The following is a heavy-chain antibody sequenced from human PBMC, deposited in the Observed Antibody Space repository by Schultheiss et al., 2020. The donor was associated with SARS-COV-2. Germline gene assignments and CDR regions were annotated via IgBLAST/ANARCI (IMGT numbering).Heavy chain of an antibody. D-gene: IGHD1-14*01. Sequence: GESLKISCAASGFTFSSYGMHWVRQAPGKGLEWVAVISYDGSNKYYADSVKGRFTISRDNSKNTLYLQMNSLRAEDTAVYYCARDSGSGHFDPWGQGTLVTVSS. V-gene: IGHV3-30*03. J-gene: IGHJ5*02. CDR3: ARDSGSGHFDP. CDR2: ISYDGSNK. CDR1: GFTFSSYG.